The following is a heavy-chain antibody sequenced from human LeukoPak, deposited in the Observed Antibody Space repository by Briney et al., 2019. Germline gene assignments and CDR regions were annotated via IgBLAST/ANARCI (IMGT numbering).Heavy chain of an antibody. CDR3: ARDSVVPAAIPTKRWFDP. Sequence: SETLSLTCTVSGGSISSSSYYWGWIRQPPGKGLEWIGRIYTSGSTNYNPSLKSRVTISVDTSKNQFSLKLSSVTAADTAVYYCARDSVVPAAIPTKRWFDPWGQGTLVTVSS. D-gene: IGHD2-2*02. J-gene: IGHJ5*02. CDR1: GGSISSSSYY. V-gene: IGHV4-61*02. CDR2: IYTSGST.